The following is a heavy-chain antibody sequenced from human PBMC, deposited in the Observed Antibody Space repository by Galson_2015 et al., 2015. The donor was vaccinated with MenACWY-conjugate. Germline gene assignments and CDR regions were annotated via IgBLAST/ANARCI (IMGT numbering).Heavy chain of an antibody. Sequence: SLRLSCAGSAFTFSNAYMSRVRQAPGKGLEWVGRIKSQTDGGKIDYAAHVKGRFTISRDDSKNTLYLQMNSLKIEDTDIYYCTFLNPDSSVALLFHFYMDVLGTGTTGIVSS. J-gene: IGHJ6*03. V-gene: IGHV3-15*01. D-gene: IGHD2-21*01. CDR2: IKSQTDGGKI. CDR1: AFTFSNAY. CDR3: TFLNPDSSVALLFHFYMDV.